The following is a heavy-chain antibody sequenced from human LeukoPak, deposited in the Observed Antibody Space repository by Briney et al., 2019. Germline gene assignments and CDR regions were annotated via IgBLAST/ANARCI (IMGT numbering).Heavy chain of an antibody. V-gene: IGHV3-53*01. D-gene: IGHD5-24*01. CDR2: IYSGGST. Sequence: PGGSLRLSCAASGFTVSSNYMSWVRQAPGKGLEWVSVIYSGGSTYYADSVKGRFTISRDNSKNTLYLQMNSLRAEDTAVYYCARVEMATIGLYYYYYMDVWGKGTTVTISS. CDR1: GFTVSSNY. CDR3: ARVEMATIGLYYYYYMDV. J-gene: IGHJ6*03.